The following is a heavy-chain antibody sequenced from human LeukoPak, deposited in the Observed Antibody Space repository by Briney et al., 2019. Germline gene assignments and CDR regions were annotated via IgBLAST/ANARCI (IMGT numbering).Heavy chain of an antibody. D-gene: IGHD2-15*01. CDR3: AIGYCSGGDCYVSNY. Sequence: GGSLRLSCAASGFTFSSHAMSWVRQAPGKGLEWISSISGAGGGTYYADSVKGRFTISRDNFKDTVSLQMNSLRAEDTAVYYCAIGYCSGGDCYVSNYWGQGTLVTVSS. CDR2: ISGAGGGT. J-gene: IGHJ4*02. CDR1: GFTFSSHA. V-gene: IGHV3-23*01.